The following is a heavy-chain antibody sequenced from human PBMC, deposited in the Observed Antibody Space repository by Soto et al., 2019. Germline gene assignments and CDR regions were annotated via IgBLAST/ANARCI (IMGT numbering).Heavy chain of an antibody. CDR1: GGTFSSYT. Sequence: KVSCKASGGTFSSYTISWVRQAPGQGLEWMGRIIPILGIANYAQKFQGRVTITADKSTSTAYMELSSLRSEDTAVYYCARASCSGGSCYLPHQDWFXPWGQGTLVTVSS. CDR2: IIPILGIA. J-gene: IGHJ5*02. CDR3: ARASCSGGSCYLPHQDWFXP. D-gene: IGHD2-15*01. V-gene: IGHV1-69*02.